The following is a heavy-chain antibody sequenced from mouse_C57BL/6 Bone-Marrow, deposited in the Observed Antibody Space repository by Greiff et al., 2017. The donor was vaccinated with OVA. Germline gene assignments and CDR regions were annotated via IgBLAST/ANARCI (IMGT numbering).Heavy chain of an antibody. CDR1: GFSLTSYA. CDR2: IWTGGGT. D-gene: IGHD1-1*01. V-gene: IGHV2-9-1*01. J-gene: IGHJ4*01. Sequence: VKLQESGPGLVAPSQSLSITCTVSGFSLTSYAISWVRQPPGKGLEWLGVIWTGGGTNYNSALKSRLSISKDNSKSQVFLKMNSLQTDDTARYYCARKILLITTEGAMDYWGQGTSVTVSS. CDR3: ARKILLITTEGAMDY.